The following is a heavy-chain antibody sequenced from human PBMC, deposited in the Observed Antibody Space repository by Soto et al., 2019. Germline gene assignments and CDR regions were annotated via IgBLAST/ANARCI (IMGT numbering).Heavy chain of an antibody. V-gene: IGHV1-46*01. CDR3: ARERTSSLLLDY. Sequence: ASVKVSCKASGYTFTSYYMHWVRQAPGQGLEWMGIINPSGGSTSYAQKFQGRVTMTRDTSTSTVYMELSSLRAEDTALYYCARERTSSLLLDYWGQGALVTVSS. CDR1: GYTFTSYY. D-gene: IGHD2-2*01. CDR2: INPSGGST. J-gene: IGHJ4*02.